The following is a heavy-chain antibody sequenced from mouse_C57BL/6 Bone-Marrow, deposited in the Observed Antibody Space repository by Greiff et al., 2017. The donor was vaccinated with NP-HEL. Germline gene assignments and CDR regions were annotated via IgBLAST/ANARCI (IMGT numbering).Heavy chain of an antibody. CDR2: IDPSDSYT. CDR1: GYTFTSYW. J-gene: IGHJ2*01. CDR3: ARESYNGREGYLDY. Sequence: QVQLQQPGAELVKPGASVKLSCKASGYTFTSYWMQWVKQRPGQGLEWIGEIDPSDSYTNYNHKFKGKAILTVDTSSSTAYMQLSSLTSEDTAVYNCARESYNGREGYLDYWGQGTTLTVSS. V-gene: IGHV1-50*01. D-gene: IGHD1-1*01.